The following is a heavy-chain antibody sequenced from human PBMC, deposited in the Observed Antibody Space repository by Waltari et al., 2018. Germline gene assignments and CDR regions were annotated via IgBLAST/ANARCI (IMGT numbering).Heavy chain of an antibody. CDR3: AAFTSGWSYGMDV. Sequence: QVQLVQSGAEVKKPGASVKVSCKASGYTFSNFAIHWVRQAPGQRLEWMGWITAGNDNTKYSQKLQGRLTITRDTSASTAYMELSSLTSEDTAVYYCAAFTSGWSYGMDVWGQGTTVTVSS. CDR2: ITAGNDNT. V-gene: IGHV1-3*01. D-gene: IGHD6-19*01. J-gene: IGHJ6*02. CDR1: GYTFSNFA.